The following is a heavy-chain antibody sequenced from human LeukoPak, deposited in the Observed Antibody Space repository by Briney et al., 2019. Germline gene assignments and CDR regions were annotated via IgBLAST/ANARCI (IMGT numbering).Heavy chain of an antibody. J-gene: IGHJ5*02. CDR3: ARHYYDFWSGYYTRWFDP. Sequence: SSETLSLTCTVSGGSISSYYWSWIRQPAGKGLEWIGRIYTSGSTNYNPSLKSRVTMSVDTSKNQFSLKLSSVTAADTAVYYCARHYYDFWSGYYTRWFDPWGQGTLVTVSS. CDR1: GGSISSYY. D-gene: IGHD3-3*01. CDR2: IYTSGST. V-gene: IGHV4-4*07.